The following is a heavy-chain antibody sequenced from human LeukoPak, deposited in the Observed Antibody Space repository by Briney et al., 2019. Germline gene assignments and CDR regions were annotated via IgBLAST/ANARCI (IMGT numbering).Heavy chain of an antibody. Sequence: SETLSLTCTVSGDSISSSDYYWSWIRQPPGRVLEWIGYIYYSGSTYYNPSLKSRVTISVDTSKNQFSLKLSSVTAADTAVYYCARVRRYCSSTSCYNFDYWGQGTLVTVSS. CDR2: IYYSGST. V-gene: IGHV4-30-4*01. CDR3: ARVRRYCSSTSCYNFDY. CDR1: GDSISSSDYY. D-gene: IGHD2-2*02. J-gene: IGHJ4*02.